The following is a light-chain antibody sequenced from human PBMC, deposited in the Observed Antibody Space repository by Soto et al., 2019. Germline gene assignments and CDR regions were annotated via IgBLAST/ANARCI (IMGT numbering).Light chain of an antibody. V-gene: IGKV1-5*01. CDR2: DAS. CDR1: QSVRSW. J-gene: IGKJ4*01. CDR3: QQYDNYPLT. Sequence: IHMTQSPSTLSASVGDRVTITCRASQSVRSWLAWYQQKPGKAPKFLIYDASSLESGVPSRFSGSGSGTEFTLTISSLQPDDFATYYCQQYDNYPLTFGGGTKVDIK.